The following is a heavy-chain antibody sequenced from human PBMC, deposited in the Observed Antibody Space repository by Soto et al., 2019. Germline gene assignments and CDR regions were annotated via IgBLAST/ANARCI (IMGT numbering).Heavy chain of an antibody. V-gene: IGHV3-30*18. CDR3: AKEELICEWYQLLWGYYYYMDV. J-gene: IGHJ6*03. D-gene: IGHD2-2*01. CDR2: ISYDGSNK. Sequence: GGSLRLSCAASGFTFSSYGMHWVRQAPGKGLEWVAVISYDGSNKYYADSVKGRFTISRDNSKNALYLQMNSLRAEDTAVYYCAKEELICEWYQLLWGYYYYMDVWGKGTTVTVSS. CDR1: GFTFSSYG.